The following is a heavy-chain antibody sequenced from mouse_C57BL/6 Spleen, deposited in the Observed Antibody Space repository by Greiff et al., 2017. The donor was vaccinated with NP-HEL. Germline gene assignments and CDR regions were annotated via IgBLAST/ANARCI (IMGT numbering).Heavy chain of an antibody. CDR2: IYPGDGDT. Sequence: VKLQESGPELVKPGASVKISCKASGYAFSSSWMNWVKQRPGKGLEWIGRIYPGDGDTNYNGKFKGKATLTADKSSSTAYMQLSSLTSEDSAVYFCARGDDDYAMDYWGQGTSVTVSS. J-gene: IGHJ4*01. CDR3: ARGDDDYAMDY. CDR1: GYAFSSSW. D-gene: IGHD2-12*01. V-gene: IGHV1-82*01.